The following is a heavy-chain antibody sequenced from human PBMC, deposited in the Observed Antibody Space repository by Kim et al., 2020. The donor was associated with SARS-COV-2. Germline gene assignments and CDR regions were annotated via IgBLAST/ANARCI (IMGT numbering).Heavy chain of an antibody. D-gene: IGHD2-15*01. Sequence: GGSLRLSCGASGFRFNEHHMDWVRQAPGKGLEWVGRIRKKSGGYTTEYAASVKARFIVSRDDSMNSLYLQMNSLKTEDMAVYYCVRDWSYSWDLWGQGTLVTVSS. V-gene: IGHV3-72*01. CDR3: VRDWSYSWDL. CDR2: IRKKSGGYTT. CDR1: GFRFNEHH. J-gene: IGHJ5*02.